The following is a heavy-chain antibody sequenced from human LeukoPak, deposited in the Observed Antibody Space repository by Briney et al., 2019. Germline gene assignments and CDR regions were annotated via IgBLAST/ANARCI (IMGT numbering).Heavy chain of an antibody. Sequence: PSETLSLTCAVYGGSFSGYYWSWIRQPPGKGLEWIGEINHSGSTNYNPSLKSRVTISVDTSKNQFSLKLRSVTAADTAVYYCARDFRGSGWGGSPDYWGQGTLVTVSS. CDR3: ARDFRGSGWGGSPDY. V-gene: IGHV4-34*01. J-gene: IGHJ4*02. CDR1: GGSFSGYY. CDR2: INHSGST. D-gene: IGHD6-19*01.